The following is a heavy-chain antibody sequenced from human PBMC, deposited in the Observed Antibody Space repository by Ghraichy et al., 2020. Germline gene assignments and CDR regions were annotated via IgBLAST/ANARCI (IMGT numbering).Heavy chain of an antibody. CDR3: ARGLGSSGYYDYAFDI. D-gene: IGHD3-22*01. CDR2: IYYSGST. J-gene: IGHJ3*02. V-gene: IGHV4-59*01. Sequence: SETLSLTCTVSGGSISSYYWSWIRQPPGKGLEWIGYIYYSGSTNYNPSLKSRVTISVDTSKNQFSLKLSSVTAADTAVYYCARGLGSSGYYDYAFDIWGQGTMVTVSS. CDR1: GGSISSYY.